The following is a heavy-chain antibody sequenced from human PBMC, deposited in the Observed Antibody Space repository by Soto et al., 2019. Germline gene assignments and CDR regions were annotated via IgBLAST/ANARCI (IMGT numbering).Heavy chain of an antibody. CDR3: AKGLSVIQPWLMDAY. CDR2: ISYDGSNE. J-gene: IGHJ4*02. Sequence: QVQLVESGGGVVQPGRSLRLSCTVSGFTFRSYGMHWVRQAPGKGLEWVAGISYDGSNEDYADSVKGRFTISRENSKNTFYLQMNSLRGEDTALYYCAKGLSVIQPWLMDAYWGQGTLVTVSS. D-gene: IGHD5-18*01. CDR1: GFTFRSYG. V-gene: IGHV3-30*18.